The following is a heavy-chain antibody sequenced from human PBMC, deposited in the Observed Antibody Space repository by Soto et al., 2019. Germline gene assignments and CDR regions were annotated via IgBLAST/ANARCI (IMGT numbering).Heavy chain of an antibody. D-gene: IGHD5-18*01. V-gene: IGHV4-39*01. CDR3: ARVDTAILLAY. CDR1: GGSISSSSYY. Sequence: SETLSLTCTVSGGSISSSSYYWGWIRQPPGKGLEWIGSIYYSGSTYYNPSLKSRVTISVDTSKNQFSLKLSSVTAADTAVYNCARVDTAILLAYWGQGSLVTVSS. CDR2: IYYSGST. J-gene: IGHJ4*02.